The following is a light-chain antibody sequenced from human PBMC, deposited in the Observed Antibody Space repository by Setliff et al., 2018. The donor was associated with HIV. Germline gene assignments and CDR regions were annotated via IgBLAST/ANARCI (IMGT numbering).Light chain of an antibody. Sequence: QSALTQPRSVSESPGQSVTISCTGTSSDVGAYNYVSWYQQHPGKAPKLMIYDVSNRPSGVPDRFSGSKSGNTASLTISGLQAEDEADYYCCSYAGTYTSYWIFGGGTKVTVL. CDR2: DVS. V-gene: IGLV2-11*01. CDR1: SSDVGAYNY. CDR3: CSYAGTYTSYWI. J-gene: IGLJ3*02.